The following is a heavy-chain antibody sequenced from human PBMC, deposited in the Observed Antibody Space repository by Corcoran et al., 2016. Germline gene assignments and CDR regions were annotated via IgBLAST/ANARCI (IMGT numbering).Heavy chain of an antibody. CDR3: TLLYSGSYYAY. CDR2: IRSKANSYAT. Sequence: VQQVESGGGLVQPGGSLKLSCAASGFTFSGSAMHWVRQASGKGLEWVGRIRSKANSYATAYAASVKGRFTISRDDSKNTAYLQMNSLKTEDTAVYYCTLLYSGSYYAYLGQGTLFTVSS. J-gene: IGHJ4*02. V-gene: IGHV3-73*02. CDR1: GFTFSGSA. D-gene: IGHD1-26*01.